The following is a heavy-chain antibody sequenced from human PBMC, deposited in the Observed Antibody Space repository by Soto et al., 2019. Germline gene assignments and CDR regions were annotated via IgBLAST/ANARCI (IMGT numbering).Heavy chain of an antibody. V-gene: IGHV1-18*04. J-gene: IGHJ6*02. D-gene: IGHD3-9*01. CDR1: GYTFTTSG. Sequence: QVQLVQSGAEVKKPGASVKVSCKASGYTFTTSGISWVRQPPGQGLEGRGWISAYNGNTNYAQKLQGRVTMTTDTSTSTAYMELRSLRSDDTAVYYCARELTDILTGYLNGMDVWGQGTTVTVSS. CDR3: ARELTDILTGYLNGMDV. CDR2: ISAYNGNT.